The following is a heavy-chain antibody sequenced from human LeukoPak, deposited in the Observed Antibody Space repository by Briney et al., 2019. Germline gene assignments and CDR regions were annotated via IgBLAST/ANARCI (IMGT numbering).Heavy chain of an antibody. V-gene: IGHV4-31*03. CDR1: GGSISSGGYY. J-gene: IGHJ4*02. D-gene: IGHD4-17*01. CDR2: IYYSGST. Sequence: PSETLSLTCTDSGGSISSGGYYWSWIRQHPGKGLEWIGYIYYSGSTYYNPSLKSRVTISVDTSKNQFSLKLSSVTAADTAVYYCARGPEDDTVSHFDYWGQGTLVTVSS. CDR3: ARGPEDDTVSHFDY.